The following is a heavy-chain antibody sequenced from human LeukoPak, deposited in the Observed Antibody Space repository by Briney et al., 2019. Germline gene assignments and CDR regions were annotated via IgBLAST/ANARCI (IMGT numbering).Heavy chain of an antibody. CDR3: ARASTVTNLYYFDY. D-gene: IGHD4-11*01. J-gene: IGHJ4*02. V-gene: IGHV3-21*01. CDR1: GFTFSSYS. Sequence: SGGSLRLSCAASGFTFSSYSMNWVRQAPGKGLEWVSSISSSSSYIYYADSVKGRFTISRDNAKNSLYLQINGLRAEDTAAYYCARASTVTNLYYFDYWGQGTLVTVSS. CDR2: ISSSSSYI.